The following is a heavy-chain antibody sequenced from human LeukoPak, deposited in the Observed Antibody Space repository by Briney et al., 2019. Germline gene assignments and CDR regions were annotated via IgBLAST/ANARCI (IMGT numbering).Heavy chain of an antibody. V-gene: IGHV4-30-4*01. CDR3: ARGNYAYVWGSYRPFDY. J-gene: IGHJ4*02. CDR2: IYYSGST. Sequence: SETLSLTCTVSGGSISSGDYYWSWIRQPPGKGLEWIGYIYYSGSTYYNPSLKSRVTISVDTSKNQFSLKLSSVTAADTAVYYCARGNYAYVWGSYRPFDYWGQGTLVTVSS. CDR1: GGSISSGDYY. D-gene: IGHD3-16*02.